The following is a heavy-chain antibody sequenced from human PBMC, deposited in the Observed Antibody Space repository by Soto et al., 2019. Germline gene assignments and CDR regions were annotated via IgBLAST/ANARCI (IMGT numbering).Heavy chain of an antibody. V-gene: IGHV3-30*18. D-gene: IGHD6-19*01. CDR2: ISYDGSNK. J-gene: IGHJ4*02. CDR1: GFTFSSFG. Sequence: PGGSLRLSCAASGFTFSSFGMHWVRQAPGKGLEWVAVISYDGSNKYYADSVKGRFTISRDNSKNTLYLQMNSLRAEDTAVFYCAKPTVPFGRIAVAGPFDYWGQGTLVTVSS. CDR3: AKPTVPFGRIAVAGPFDY.